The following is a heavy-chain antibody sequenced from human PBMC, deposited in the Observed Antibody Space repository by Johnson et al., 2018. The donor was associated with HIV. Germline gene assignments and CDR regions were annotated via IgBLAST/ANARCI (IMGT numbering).Heavy chain of an antibody. CDR2: TSYDGNNK. CDR3: ARAQVATSWGGTFDI. CDR1: GFTFSSYA. D-gene: IGHD5-12*01. V-gene: IGHV3-30-3*01. J-gene: IGHJ3*02. Sequence: QLVESGGGVVQPGRSLRLSCAASGFTFSSYAMHWVRQAPGKGLEWVAVTSYDGNNKFYADSVEGRFTISRDNSKNTLYLQMNSLRTEDTALYYCARAQVATSWGGTFDIWGQGTMVTVSS.